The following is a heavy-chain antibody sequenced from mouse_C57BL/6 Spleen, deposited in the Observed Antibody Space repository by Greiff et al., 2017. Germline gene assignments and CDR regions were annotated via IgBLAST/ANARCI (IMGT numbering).Heavy chain of an antibody. Sequence: VQLQQPGAELVKPGASVKLSCKASGYTFTSYWMHWVKQRPGQGLEWIGDIYPGSGSTNYNEKFKSKATLTVDTSSSTAYMQLSSLTSEDSAVYYCAREGYYYGSSYGYWGQGTTLTVSS. J-gene: IGHJ2*01. CDR2: IYPGSGST. CDR1: GYTFTSYW. D-gene: IGHD1-1*01. V-gene: IGHV1-55*01. CDR3: AREGYYYGSSYGY.